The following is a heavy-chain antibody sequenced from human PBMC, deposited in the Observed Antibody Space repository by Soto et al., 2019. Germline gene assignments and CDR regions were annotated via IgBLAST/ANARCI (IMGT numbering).Heavy chain of an antibody. CDR2: IYNSGST. J-gene: IGHJ6*02. CDR3: DSHKGPVYYGVDV. D-gene: IGHD2-21*01. Sequence: KTXETLYLTCTVSGGSISSDNYYWSWIRQPPGKGLEWIGYIYNSGSTYYNPSLKSRVSISVDTSKNQFSLKLSSVTAADTAVYYCDSHKGPVYYGVDVWGQGTTVTVSS. V-gene: IGHV4-30-4*01. CDR1: GGSISSDNYY.